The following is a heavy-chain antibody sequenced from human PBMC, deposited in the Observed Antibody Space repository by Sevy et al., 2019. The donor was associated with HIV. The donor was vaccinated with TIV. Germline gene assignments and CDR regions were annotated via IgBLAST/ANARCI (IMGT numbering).Heavy chain of an antibody. D-gene: IGHD6-19*01. J-gene: IGHJ4*02. CDR3: ARAGSGWYDHHFDD. Sequence: ASVKVSCKTSGYTFTSYDIIGVRQATGQGLEWMGWMSPKSGNTGYAQKFQGRLTMTRNTSISTAYMELSSLRSDDTAVYYCARAGSGWYDHHFDDWGQGTLVTVSS. CDR1: GYTFTSYD. V-gene: IGHV1-8*01. CDR2: MSPKSGNT.